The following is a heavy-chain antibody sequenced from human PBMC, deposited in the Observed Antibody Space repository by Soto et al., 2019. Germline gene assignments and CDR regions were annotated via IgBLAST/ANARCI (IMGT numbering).Heavy chain of an antibody. J-gene: IGHJ1*01. V-gene: IGHV3-23*01. CDR1: GFTFSSFA. CDR2: ISGSGGDT. Sequence: HPGGSLRLSCAASGFTFSSFAMSWVRQAPGKGLELVSSISGSGGDTYHANSVKGRFTISRDNSKNTLNLQMNSLRAEDTAVYYCAKDSSSGWYNEYFHHWGQGTRVTVSS. D-gene: IGHD6-19*01. CDR3: AKDSSSGWYNEYFHH.